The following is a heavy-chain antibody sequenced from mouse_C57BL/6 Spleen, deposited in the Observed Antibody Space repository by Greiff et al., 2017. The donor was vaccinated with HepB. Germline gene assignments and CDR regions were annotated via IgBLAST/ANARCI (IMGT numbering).Heavy chain of an antibody. V-gene: IGHV1-64*01. CDR3: ASVYGSSYPFAY. Sequence: QVQLKQSGAELVKPGASVKLSCKASGYTFTSYWMHWVKQRPGQGLEWIGMIHPNSGSTNYNEKFKSKATLTVDKSSSTAYMQLSSLTSEDSAVYYCASVYGSSYPFAYWGQGTLVTVSA. CDR1: GYTFTSYW. D-gene: IGHD1-1*01. J-gene: IGHJ3*01. CDR2: IHPNSGST.